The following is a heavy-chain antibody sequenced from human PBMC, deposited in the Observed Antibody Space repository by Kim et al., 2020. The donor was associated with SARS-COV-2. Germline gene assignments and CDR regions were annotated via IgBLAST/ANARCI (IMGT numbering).Heavy chain of an antibody. J-gene: IGHJ5*02. D-gene: IGHD2-15*01. V-gene: IGHV1-8*01. Sequence: ASVKVSCKASGYTFTSYDINWVRQATGQGLEWMGWMNPNSGNTGYAQKFQGRVTMTRNTSISTAYMELSSLRSEDTAVYYCARAPARRSGGSFARGNWFDPWGQGTLVTVS. CDR3: ARAPARRSGGSFARGNWFDP. CDR1: GYTFTSYD. CDR2: MNPNSGNT.